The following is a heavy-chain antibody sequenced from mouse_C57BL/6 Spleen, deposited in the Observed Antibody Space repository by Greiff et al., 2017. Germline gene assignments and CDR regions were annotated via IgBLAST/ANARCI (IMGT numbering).Heavy chain of an antibody. CDR3: ARDRVYYYCDY. CDR1: GFTFSSYA. D-gene: IGHD1-1*02. V-gene: IGHV5-4*01. Sequence: DVQLVESGGGLVKPGGSLKLSCAASGFTFSSYAMSWVRQTPEKRLEWVATISDGGSYTYYPDNVKGRFTISRDNAKNNLYLQMSHLKSEDTAMYYCARDRVYYYCDYGCKGTTLTVSS. J-gene: IGHJ2*01. CDR2: ISDGGSYT.